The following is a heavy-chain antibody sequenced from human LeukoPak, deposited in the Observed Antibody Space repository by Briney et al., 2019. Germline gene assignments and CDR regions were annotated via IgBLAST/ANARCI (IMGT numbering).Heavy chain of an antibody. CDR3: VAAGLGVAHWLDP. CDR1: AFTFSSYV. V-gene: IGHV3-23*01. J-gene: IGHJ5*02. D-gene: IGHD3-10*01. CDR2: ISGRSGNT. Sequence: GGSLRLSCAASAFTFSSYVMSWVRQAPGKGLEWVSAISGRSGNTYYAVSVKGRFTMISKDVSKNILYLQMNNLTPEDTGVYYCVAAGLGVAHWLDPWGQGTLVIVSS.